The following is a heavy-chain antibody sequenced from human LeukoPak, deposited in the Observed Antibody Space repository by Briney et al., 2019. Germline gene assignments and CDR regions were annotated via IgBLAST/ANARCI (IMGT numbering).Heavy chain of an antibody. CDR3: ARDMQLPALWFGELLGHWFDP. J-gene: IGHJ5*02. CDR1: GFTFSSYA. D-gene: IGHD3-10*01. V-gene: IGHV3-30-3*01. Sequence: GGSLRLSCAASGFTFSSYAMHWVRQAPGKGLEWVAVISYDGSNKYYADSVKGRFTISRDNSKNTLYLQMNSLRAEDTAVYYCARDMQLPALWFGELLGHWFDPWGQGTLVTVSS. CDR2: ISYDGSNK.